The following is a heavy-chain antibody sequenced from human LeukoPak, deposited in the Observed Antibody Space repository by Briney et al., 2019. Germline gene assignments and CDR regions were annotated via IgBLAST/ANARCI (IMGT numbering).Heavy chain of an antibody. V-gene: IGHV3-30*02. Sequence: GGSLRLSCAASGFTFSSYGMHWVRQAPGKGLEWVAFIRYDGSNKYYADSVKGRFTISRDNAKNSLYLQMNSLRAEDTAVYYCARASSSWYYYYYYYMDVWGKGTTVTVSS. D-gene: IGHD6-13*01. J-gene: IGHJ6*03. CDR2: IRYDGSNK. CDR1: GFTFSSYG. CDR3: ARASSSWYYYYYYYMDV.